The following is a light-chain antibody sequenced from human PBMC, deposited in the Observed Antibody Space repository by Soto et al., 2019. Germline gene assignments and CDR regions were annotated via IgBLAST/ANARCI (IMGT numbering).Light chain of an antibody. Sequence: EVLITQAPATLSVSPGERATLSCRASQSVSSNLAWYQQKPGQAPRLLIYGASTSATGIPARFSGSGSGTEFTLTISSLPSEDFAVYYCKQYNNWLQTLGQGAKV. CDR1: QSVSSN. CDR3: KQYNNWLQT. CDR2: GAS. J-gene: IGKJ1*01. V-gene: IGKV3-15*01.